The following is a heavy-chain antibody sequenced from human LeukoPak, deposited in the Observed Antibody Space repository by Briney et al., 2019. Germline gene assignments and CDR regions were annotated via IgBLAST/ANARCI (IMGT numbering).Heavy chain of an antibody. CDR1: GFALSDFY. V-gene: IGHV3-11*01. D-gene: IGHD2-15*01. CDR3: TRDWWKKGMDH. J-gene: IGHJ4*02. Sequence: GGSLRLSCLASGFALSDFYMTWLRQAPGKGLEWVSYITGDGTTIYHADSVRGRFTISRDNAKNSLYLQMDSMRGEDTAVYYCTRDWWKKGMDHWGQGTLVTVSS. CDR2: ITGDGTTI.